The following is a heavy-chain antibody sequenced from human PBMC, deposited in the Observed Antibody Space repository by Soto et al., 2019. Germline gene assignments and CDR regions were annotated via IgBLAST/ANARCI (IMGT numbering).Heavy chain of an antibody. Sequence: ASVKVSCKASGGTFSSYTISWVRQAPGQGLEWMGRIIPILGIANYAQKFQGRVTITADKSTSTAYMELSSLRSEDTAVYYCARDEGSGQWPGWYFDLWGRGTLVTVSS. CDR1: GGTFSSYT. J-gene: IGHJ2*01. CDR3: ARDEGSGQWPGWYFDL. V-gene: IGHV1-69*04. CDR2: IIPILGIA. D-gene: IGHD6-19*01.